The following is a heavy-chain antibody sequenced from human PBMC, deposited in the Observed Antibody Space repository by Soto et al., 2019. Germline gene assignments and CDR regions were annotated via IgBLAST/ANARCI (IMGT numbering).Heavy chain of an antibody. Sequence: QVQLVQSGAEVKKPGSSVKVSCKASGGTFSSYAISWVRQAPGQGLEWMGGIIPIFGTANYAQKFQGRVTITADKSTSTAYMERSSLRSEDTAVYYCARSDLGASPCDYWGQGTLDTVSS. CDR2: IIPIFGTA. CDR1: GGTFSSYA. V-gene: IGHV1-69*06. CDR3: ARSDLGASPCDY. J-gene: IGHJ4*02.